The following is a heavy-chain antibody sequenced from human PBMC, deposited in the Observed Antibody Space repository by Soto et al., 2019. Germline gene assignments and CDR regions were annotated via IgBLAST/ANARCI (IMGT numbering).Heavy chain of an antibody. CDR1: GFTVSSNY. D-gene: IGHD3-9*01. Sequence: GGSLRLSCAASGFTVSSNYMSWVRQAPGKGLEWVSVIYSGGSTYYADSVKGRFTISRDNSKNTLYLQMNSLRAEDTAVYYCARVAQTTNYDILTGYPPGRYCYYMDVWGKGTTVTVSS. CDR2: IYSGGST. CDR3: ARVAQTTNYDILTGYPPGRYCYYMDV. J-gene: IGHJ6*03. V-gene: IGHV3-66*01.